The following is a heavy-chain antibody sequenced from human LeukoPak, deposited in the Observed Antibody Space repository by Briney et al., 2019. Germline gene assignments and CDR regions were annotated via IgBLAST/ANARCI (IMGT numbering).Heavy chain of an antibody. J-gene: IGHJ4*02. CDR1: GYTFTSYD. V-gene: IGHV1-46*01. D-gene: IGHD5-12*01. CDR2: INPSGGST. CDR3: AREDASGYDSLDY. Sequence: ASVKVSCKASGYTFTSYDINWVRQATGQGLEWMGIINPSGGSTSYAQKFQGRVTMTRDMSTSTVYMELSSLRSEDTAVYYCAREDASGYDSLDYWGQGTLVTVSS.